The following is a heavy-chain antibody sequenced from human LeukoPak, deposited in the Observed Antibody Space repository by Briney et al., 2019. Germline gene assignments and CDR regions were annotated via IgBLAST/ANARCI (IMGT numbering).Heavy chain of an antibody. Sequence: ASVKVSCKASGYTFTSYGISWVRQAPGQGLEWMGWISAYNGNTNYAQKLQGRVTMTTDTSTSTAYMELRSLRSDDTAVYYCAREGGGYSHGPNFDYWGQGTLVTVSS. J-gene: IGHJ4*02. CDR2: ISAYNGNT. V-gene: IGHV1-18*01. D-gene: IGHD5-18*01. CDR3: AREGGGYSHGPNFDY. CDR1: GYTFTSYG.